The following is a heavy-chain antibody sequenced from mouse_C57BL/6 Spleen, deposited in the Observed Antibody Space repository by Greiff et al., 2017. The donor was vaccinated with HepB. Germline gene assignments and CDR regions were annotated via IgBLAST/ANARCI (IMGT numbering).Heavy chain of an antibody. J-gene: IGHJ3*01. V-gene: IGHV6-6*01. CDR1: GFTFSDAW. D-gene: IGHD2-2*01. Sequence: EVKVVESGGGLVQPGGSMKLSCAASGFTFSDAWMDWVRQSPEKGLEWVAEIRNKANNHATYYAESVKGRFTISRDDSKSSVYLQMNSLRAEDTGIYYCTRLVTTRAWFAYWGQGTLVTVSA. CDR3: TRLVTTRAWFAY. CDR2: IRNKANNHAT.